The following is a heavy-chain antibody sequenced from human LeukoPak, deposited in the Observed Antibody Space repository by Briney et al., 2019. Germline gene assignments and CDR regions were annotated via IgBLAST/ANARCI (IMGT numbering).Heavy chain of an antibody. CDR3: AKARAGAGLDAFDI. CDR2: IYGGGST. D-gene: IGHD1-26*01. Sequence: PGGSLRLSCAATGLSVSSNFMSWVRQAPGKGLEWVSVIYGGGSTYYADSVKGRFTISRDNSKNTLYLQMNSLRAEDTAVYYCAKARAGAGLDAFDIWGQGTMVTVSS. CDR1: GLSVSSNF. V-gene: IGHV3-53*05. J-gene: IGHJ3*02.